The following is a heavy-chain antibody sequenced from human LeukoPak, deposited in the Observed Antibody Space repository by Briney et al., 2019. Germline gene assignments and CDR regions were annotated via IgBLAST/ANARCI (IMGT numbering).Heavy chain of an antibody. CDR2: ISSSSSYT. D-gene: IGHD6-6*01. CDR1: GFTFSSYS. J-gene: IGHJ4*02. CDR3: ARAQREYSSSDY. V-gene: IGHV3-21*01. Sequence: GGSLRLSCAASGFTFSSYSMNWVRPAAGKGLGWVSSISSSSSYTYYADSVKGRFTISRDNAKNSLYLQMNSLRAEDTAVYYCARAQREYSSSDYWGQGTLVAVSS.